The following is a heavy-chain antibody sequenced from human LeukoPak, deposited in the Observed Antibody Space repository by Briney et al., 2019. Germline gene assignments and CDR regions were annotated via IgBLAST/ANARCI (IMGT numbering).Heavy chain of an antibody. D-gene: IGHD2-2*01. CDR1: GFSLSTSGVG. CDR2: IYWNDDK. V-gene: IGHV2-5*01. CDR3: AHVSPSYCSSTSCYFYNWFDP. J-gene: IGHJ5*02. Sequence: SGPTLVKPTQTLTLTCTFSGFSLSTSGVGVGWIRQPPGKALEWLALIYWNDDKRYSPSLKSGLTITKDTSKNQVVLTMTNMDPVDTATYYCAHVSPSYCSSTSCYFYNWFDPWGQGTLVTVSS.